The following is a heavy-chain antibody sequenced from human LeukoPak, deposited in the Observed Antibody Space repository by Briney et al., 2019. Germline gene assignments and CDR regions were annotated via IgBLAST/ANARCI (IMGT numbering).Heavy chain of an antibody. D-gene: IGHD2-2*01. CDR2: ISSSGSTI. J-gene: IGHJ4*02. CDR3: TKVGYCSSTSCPY. V-gene: IGHV3-48*02. CDR1: GFTFSSYG. Sequence: GGTLRLSCAASGFTFSSYGMSWVRQAPGKGLEWVSYISSSGSTIYYADSVKGRFTISRDNSKNTLYLQMNSLREEDTAVYYCTKVGYCSSTSCPYWGQGTLVTVSS.